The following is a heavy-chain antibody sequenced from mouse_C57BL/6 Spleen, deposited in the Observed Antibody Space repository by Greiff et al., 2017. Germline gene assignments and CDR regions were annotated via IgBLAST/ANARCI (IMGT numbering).Heavy chain of an antibody. V-gene: IGHV1-15*01. CDR3: TSYDDYTWFAY. Sequence: VQLQQSGAELVRPGASVTLSCKASGYTFTDYVMHWVKQTPVHGLEWIGAIDPETGGTAYNQKFKGKAILTADKSSSTAYMELRSLTSEDSAVYYCTSYDDYTWFAYWGQGTLVTFSA. J-gene: IGHJ3*01. CDR1: GYTFTDYV. CDR2: IDPETGGT. D-gene: IGHD2-4*01.